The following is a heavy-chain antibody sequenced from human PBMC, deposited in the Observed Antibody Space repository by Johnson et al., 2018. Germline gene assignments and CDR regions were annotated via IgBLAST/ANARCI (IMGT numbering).Heavy chain of an antibody. V-gene: IGHV3-74*02. Sequence: VQLVESGGGVVRPGGSLRLSCAASGFTFSSYWMHWVRQAPGKGLVWVSRINSDGSSTSYADSVKGRFTISRDDSKNTLYLQMNSLRAEDTAVYYCARGRSWGIQLYYYYYGMDVWGQGTTVPVSS. CDR3: ARGRSWGIQLYYYYYGMDV. CDR2: INSDGSST. CDR1: GFTFSSYW. D-gene: IGHD5-18*01. J-gene: IGHJ6*02.